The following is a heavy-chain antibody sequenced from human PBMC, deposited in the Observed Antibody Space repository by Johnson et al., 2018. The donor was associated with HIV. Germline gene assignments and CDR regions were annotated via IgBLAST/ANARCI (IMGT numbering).Heavy chain of an antibody. CDR1: GFTFSSYW. CDR3: AKDRGAARAFDAFDI. CDR2: IKQDGSEK. Sequence: MQLVESGGGLVQPGGSLRLSCAASGFTFSSYWMSWVRQAPGKGLEWVANIKQDGSEKYYVDSVKGRFTISRDNAKNSLYLQMNSLRAEDTAVYYCAKDRGAARAFDAFDIWGQGTMVTVSS. V-gene: IGHV3-7*01. D-gene: IGHD6-6*01. J-gene: IGHJ3*02.